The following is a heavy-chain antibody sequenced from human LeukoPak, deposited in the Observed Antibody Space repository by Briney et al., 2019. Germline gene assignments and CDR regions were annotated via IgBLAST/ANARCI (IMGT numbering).Heavy chain of an antibody. D-gene: IGHD3-10*01. Sequence: SETLSLTCSVSGVSISYFYWSWIRQAAGKGLEWIWRISSGGNTDYNASLKSRVTMSVDKSKNQLSLRVLSVTAADTAVYYCARGVIQAGSNDFDYWGQGTLVTVSS. J-gene: IGHJ4*02. CDR2: ISSGGNT. V-gene: IGHV4-4*07. CDR1: GVSISYFY. CDR3: ARGVIQAGSNDFDY.